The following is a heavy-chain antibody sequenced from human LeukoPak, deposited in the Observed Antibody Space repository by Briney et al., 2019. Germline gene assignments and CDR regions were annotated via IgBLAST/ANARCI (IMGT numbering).Heavy chain of an antibody. J-gene: IGHJ4*02. CDR3: ASRRWYSSGWYVY. CDR1: GYTFTSYG. Sequence: ASVKVSCKVSGYTFTSYGISWVRQAPGQGLEWMGWISVYNGNTNYAQKLQGRVTMTTDTSTNTAYMELRSLRSDDTAVYCCASRRWYSSGWYVYWGQGTLVTVSS. D-gene: IGHD6-19*01. V-gene: IGHV1-18*01. CDR2: ISVYNGNT.